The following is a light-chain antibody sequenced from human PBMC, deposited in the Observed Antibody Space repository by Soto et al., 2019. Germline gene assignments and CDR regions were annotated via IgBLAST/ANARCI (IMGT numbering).Light chain of an antibody. CDR2: DDN. CDR1: SSNIASNY. Sequence: QSVLTQPPSVSAAPGQRVTISCSGTSSNIASNYVSWYQQFPGTAPRLLIYDDNKRPSGIPDRFSASKSGTSATLGITGLQSGDEADYYCGTWYSSLSGGVFGTGTKVTVL. CDR3: GTWYSSLSGGV. V-gene: IGLV1-51*01. J-gene: IGLJ1*01.